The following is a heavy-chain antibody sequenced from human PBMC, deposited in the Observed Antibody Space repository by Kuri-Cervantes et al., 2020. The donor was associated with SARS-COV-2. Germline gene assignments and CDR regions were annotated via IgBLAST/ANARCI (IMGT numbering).Heavy chain of an antibody. CDR3: AKASPTSYSSGWYAHY. V-gene: IGHV3-23*01. J-gene: IGHJ4*02. CDR1: GFTFSSYA. D-gene: IGHD6-19*01. CDR2: ISGSGGST. Sequence: GGSLRLSCAASGFTFSSYAMSWVRQAPGKGLEWVSTISGSGGSTYYADSVKGRFTISRDNSKNTLYLQMNSLRAEDTDVYYCAKASPTSYSSGWYAHYWGQGTLVTVSS.